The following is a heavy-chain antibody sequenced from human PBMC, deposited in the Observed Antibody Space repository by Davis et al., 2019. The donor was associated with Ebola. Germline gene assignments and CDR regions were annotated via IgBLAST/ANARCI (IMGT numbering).Heavy chain of an antibody. CDR2: IYDQST. V-gene: IGHV3-53*05. CDR3: ATTQWLREFDN. J-gene: IGHJ4*02. D-gene: IGHD6-19*01. CDR1: GFTFSSYV. Sequence: GESLKISCVASGFTFSSYVMSWVRQAPGKGLEWVSVIYDQSTAYADAVRGRFIISRDKSNNTLYLEMSSLRVDDTAVYYCATTQWLREFDNWGQGTLVTVSS.